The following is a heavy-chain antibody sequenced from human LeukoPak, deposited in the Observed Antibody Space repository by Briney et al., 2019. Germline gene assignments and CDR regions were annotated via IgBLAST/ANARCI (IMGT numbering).Heavy chain of an antibody. D-gene: IGHD3-9*01. Sequence: ASVKVSCKVSGYTLTELSMHWVLQAPGKGLEWVGGFDPEDGETIYAQKFQGRVTMTEDTSTDTAYMELSSLRSEDTAVYYCATIRYLDWLTNYGMDVWGQGTTVTVSS. CDR2: FDPEDGET. CDR1: GYTLTELS. V-gene: IGHV1-24*01. CDR3: ATIRYLDWLTNYGMDV. J-gene: IGHJ6*02.